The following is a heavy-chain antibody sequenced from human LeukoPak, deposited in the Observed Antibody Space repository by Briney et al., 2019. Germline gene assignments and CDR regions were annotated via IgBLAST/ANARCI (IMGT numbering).Heavy chain of an antibody. D-gene: IGHD3-10*01. Sequence: SETLSLTCAVYGESFSGYYWSWIRQPPGKGLEWIGEINQSGSTKYNPSLKSRVTISVDTSKNQFSLKLNSVTAADTAVYYCAKSNGYGLVDIWGQGTMVTVSS. CDR3: AKSNGYGLVDI. CDR2: INQSGST. CDR1: GESFSGYY. J-gene: IGHJ3*02. V-gene: IGHV4-34*01.